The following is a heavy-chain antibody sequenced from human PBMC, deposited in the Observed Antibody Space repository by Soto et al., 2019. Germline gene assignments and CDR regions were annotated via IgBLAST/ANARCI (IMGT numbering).Heavy chain of an antibody. CDR3: AKVSWSGEYYYYGMDV. CDR2: ISGSGGST. D-gene: IGHD3-3*01. J-gene: IGHJ6*02. Sequence: VGSLRLSCAASGFTFSSYAMSWVRQAPVKGLEWVSAISGSGGSTYYADSLKGRFTISRDNSKNTLYLQMNSLRAEDTAVYYCAKVSWSGEYYYYGMDVWGQGTTVTVS. CDR1: GFTFSSYA. V-gene: IGHV3-23*01.